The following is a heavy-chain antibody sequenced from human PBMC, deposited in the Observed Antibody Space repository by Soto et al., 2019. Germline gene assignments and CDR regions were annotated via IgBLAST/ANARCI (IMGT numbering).Heavy chain of an antibody. CDR1: GGTFSSFA. CDR2: IIPNFGRA. D-gene: IGHD3-10*01. V-gene: IGHV1-69*01. Sequence: QVKLVQSGAEVTKPGSTVTVSCKTSGGTFSSFAISWLRQAPGHGLEWMGGIIPNFGRANYAQKFQDRVTITADESTRTAYVDLSSLGSKDAAGYYLARATIPRGVKDDVDFYYWGQGSPGTFSS. J-gene: IGHJ4*02. CDR3: ARATIPRGVKDDVDFYY.